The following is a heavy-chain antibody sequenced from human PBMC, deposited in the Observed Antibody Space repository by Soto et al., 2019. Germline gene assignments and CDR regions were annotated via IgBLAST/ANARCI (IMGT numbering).Heavy chain of an antibody. CDR1: VFTVSTNF. J-gene: IGHJ5*02. Sequence: GGSLRLSCAVSVFTVSTNFMSWVRQAPGKGLEYVSVLYSDGRTDYADSVKGRFFISRDNPKNTLYLQMNSLRGEDTAVYYCARYSSALGWLDPWGQGTLVTVSS. CDR2: LYSDGRT. V-gene: IGHV3-66*01. CDR3: ARYSSALGWLDP. D-gene: IGHD3-22*01.